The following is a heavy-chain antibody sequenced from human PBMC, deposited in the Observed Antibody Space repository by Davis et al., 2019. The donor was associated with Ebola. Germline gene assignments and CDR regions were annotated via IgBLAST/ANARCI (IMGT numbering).Heavy chain of an antibody. Sequence: SETLSLTCSVSGGSISSYYWSWIRRPPGKGLEWIGYIYYSGSTNYNPSLKSRVTISVDTSKNQFSLKLSSVTAADTAVYYCARITGGFDPWGQGTLVTVSS. CDR1: GGSISSYY. V-gene: IGHV4-59*01. D-gene: IGHD1-14*01. J-gene: IGHJ5*02. CDR3: ARITGGFDP. CDR2: IYYSGST.